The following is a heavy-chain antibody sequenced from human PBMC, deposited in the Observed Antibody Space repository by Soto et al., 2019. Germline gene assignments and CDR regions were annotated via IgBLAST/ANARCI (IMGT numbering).Heavy chain of an antibody. CDR2: VYYSGTT. Sequence: SETLSLTCSVSGGSVSNKTYYWSWIRQPPGKRLEWIGYVYYSGTTNYNPSLKSRVTISVDLSKNQFSLRLSSVTTADTALYYCARTTAVPNTRRSIYFFDYWGQGTLVTVSS. CDR3: ARTTAVPNTRRSIYFFDY. V-gene: IGHV4-61*01. CDR1: GGSVSNKTYY. D-gene: IGHD4-17*01. J-gene: IGHJ4*02.